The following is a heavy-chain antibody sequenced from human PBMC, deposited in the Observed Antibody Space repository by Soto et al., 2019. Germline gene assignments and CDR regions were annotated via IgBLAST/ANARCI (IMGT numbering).Heavy chain of an antibody. CDR3: SRYCSGGTCYGRGFDY. CDR2: INQHGSET. D-gene: IGHD2-15*01. J-gene: IGHJ4*02. CDR1: GFTFSSYW. Sequence: QPGGSLRLCCAASGFTFSSYWMNWVRQAPGKGLEWVANINQHGSETFYVDSVKGRFTTSRDNAKNSLNLQMNSLRVEDTAVYYCSRYCSGGTCYGRGFDYWGQGILVTVSS. V-gene: IGHV3-7*01.